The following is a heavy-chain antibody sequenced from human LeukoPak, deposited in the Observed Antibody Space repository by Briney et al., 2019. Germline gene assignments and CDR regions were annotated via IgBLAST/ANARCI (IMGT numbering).Heavy chain of an antibody. CDR1: GFTFSDST. J-gene: IGHJ4*02. CDR2: VRRKVYGGTT. CDR3: TRGQGLYH. Sequence: GSLRLSCAASGFTFSDSTMSWYRQAPGKGLEWVGFVRRKVYGGTTEYAASVKGRFTISRDDSNSIAYLQMDSLETEDTAVYYCTRGQGLYHWGQGTLVIVSS. D-gene: IGHD2/OR15-2a*01. V-gene: IGHV3-49*03.